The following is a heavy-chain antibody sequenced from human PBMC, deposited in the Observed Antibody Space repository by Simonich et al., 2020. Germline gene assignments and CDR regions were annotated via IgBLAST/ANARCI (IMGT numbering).Heavy chain of an antibody. J-gene: IGHJ1*01. CDR1: GYTFTDYY. CDR3: ARSHIAAAGTGYFQH. Sequence: QVQLVQSGAEVKKPGASVKVSCKASGYTFTDYYMHWVRQAPGQGLEGMGWINPNSGGTNDEQKFQGRVTMTRDTSISTAYMELSRLRSDDTAVYYCARSHIAAAGTGYFQHWGQGTLVTVSS. CDR2: INPNSGGT. D-gene: IGHD6-13*01. V-gene: IGHV1-2*02.